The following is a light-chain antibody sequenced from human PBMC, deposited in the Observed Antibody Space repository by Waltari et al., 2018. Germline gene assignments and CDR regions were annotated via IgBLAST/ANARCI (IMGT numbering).Light chain of an antibody. CDR3: SSYTSSSTLDVV. J-gene: IGLJ2*01. Sequence: QSALTQPASVSGSPGQSITISCTGTSSDAGGYNYVPWHQQPPGKAPQLMIYDVSNRPSGVSNRFSGSKSGNTASLTISGLQAEDEADYYCSSYTSSSTLDVVFGGGTKLTVL. CDR2: DVS. CDR1: SSDAGGYNY. V-gene: IGLV2-14*03.